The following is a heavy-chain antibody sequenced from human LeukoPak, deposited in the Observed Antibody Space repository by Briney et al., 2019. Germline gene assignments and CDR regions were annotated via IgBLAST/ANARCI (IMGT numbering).Heavy chain of an antibody. Sequence: SETLSLTCTVSGGSISSYYWSWIRQPAGKGLEWIGRIYTSGSTNYNPSLKSRVTMSVDTSKNQFSLKLSSVTAADTAVYYCARDPPIYSNKNYYYYMDVWGKGTTVTVSS. D-gene: IGHD4-11*01. CDR1: GGSISSYY. CDR2: IYTSGST. J-gene: IGHJ6*03. V-gene: IGHV4-4*07. CDR3: ARDPPIYSNKNYYYYMDV.